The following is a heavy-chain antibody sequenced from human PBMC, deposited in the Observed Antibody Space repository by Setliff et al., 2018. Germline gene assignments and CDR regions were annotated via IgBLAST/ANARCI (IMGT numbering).Heavy chain of an antibody. CDR3: ARFGGSCSSSSCYASDL. D-gene: IGHD2-2*01. Sequence: RASVKVSCKTSGFGFTTFGFSWVRQAPGQGLEWLGSISPYSGNTNYPQWLQDRVTMTIDTSATTVYMELQSLRSDDTAVYFCARFGGSCSSSSCYASDLWGQGTMVTVSS. CDR2: ISPYSGNT. V-gene: IGHV1-18*01. CDR1: GFGFTTFG. J-gene: IGHJ3*01.